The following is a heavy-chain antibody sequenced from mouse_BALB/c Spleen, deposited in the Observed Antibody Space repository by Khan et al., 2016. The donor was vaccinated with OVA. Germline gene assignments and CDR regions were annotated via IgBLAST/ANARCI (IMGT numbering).Heavy chain of an antibody. J-gene: IGHJ4*01. CDR1: GFSLTDYG. V-gene: IGHV2-6-5*01. Sequence: QVQLKESGPGLVAPSQSLSITCTVSGFSLTDYGVSWIRQPPGKGLEWLGVIWGGGSTFYNSALKSRLSISKDNSKSQVFLKMNSLQTDDTAMYFCAKGVWSYYFTLDYWGQGTSVTVSS. D-gene: IGHD2-10*02. CDR3: AKGVWSYYFTLDY. CDR2: IWGGGST.